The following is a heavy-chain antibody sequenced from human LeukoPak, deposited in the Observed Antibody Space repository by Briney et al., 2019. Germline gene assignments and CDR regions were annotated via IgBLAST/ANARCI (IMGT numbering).Heavy chain of an antibody. Sequence: GASVKVSCKASGGTFSSYAISWVRQAPGQGLEWMGGIIPIFGTANYAQKFQGRVTITADESTSTAYTELSSLRSEDTAVYYCARDANTVWWLLSDVALDVWGQGTTVTVSS. D-gene: IGHD5-12*01. V-gene: IGHV1-69*13. CDR3: ARDANTVWWLLSDVALDV. CDR2: IIPIFGTA. CDR1: GGTFSSYA. J-gene: IGHJ6*02.